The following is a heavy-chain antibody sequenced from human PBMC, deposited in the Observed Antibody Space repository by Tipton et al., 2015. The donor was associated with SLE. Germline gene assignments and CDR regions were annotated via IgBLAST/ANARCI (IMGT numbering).Heavy chain of an antibody. D-gene: IGHD3-22*01. Sequence: QLVQSGAEVKKPGESLKISCKGSGYNFTSYWIGWVRQMPGKGLEWMGIIYPGDSDTRYSPSFQGQVTISADKSISTAYLQWSSLKASDTAMYYCGRPPTPYYYDSSGYYEYFQHWGQGTLVTVSS. V-gene: IGHV5-51*01. J-gene: IGHJ1*01. CDR3: GRPPTPYYYDSSGYYEYFQH. CDR2: IYPGDSDT. CDR1: GYNFTSYW.